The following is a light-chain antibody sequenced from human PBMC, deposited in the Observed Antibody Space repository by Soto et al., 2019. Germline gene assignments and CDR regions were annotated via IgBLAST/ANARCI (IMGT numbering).Light chain of an antibody. CDR3: AAWHDSLNGYV. Sequence: QAVVTQPPSASGTPGQRVTISCSGSSSNIGSNTVNWYQQFPGTAPKLLIYSNNLRPSGVPDRFSGSKSGTSASLAISGLQSEDEADYYCAAWHDSLNGYVFGTGTKVTVL. V-gene: IGLV1-44*01. CDR1: SSNIGSNT. CDR2: SNN. J-gene: IGLJ1*01.